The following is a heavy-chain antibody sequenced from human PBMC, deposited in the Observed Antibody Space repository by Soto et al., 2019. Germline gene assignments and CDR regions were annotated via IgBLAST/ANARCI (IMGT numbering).Heavy chain of an antibody. Sequence: GWSLRLSCAASGFTISRYWMNWVRQAPGKGLEWVANIKQDGTEKNYVDSVKGRFTISRDNARNSLYLQMDSLRAEDTAVYFCARGDTPMITGMDAFDIWGNGKMVTV. CDR1: GFTISRYW. CDR3: ARGDTPMITGMDAFDI. D-gene: IGHD5-18*01. J-gene: IGHJ3*02. CDR2: IKQDGTEK. V-gene: IGHV3-7*01.